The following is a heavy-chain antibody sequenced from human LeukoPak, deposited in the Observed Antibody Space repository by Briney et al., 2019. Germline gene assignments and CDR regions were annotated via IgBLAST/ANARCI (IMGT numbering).Heavy chain of an antibody. CDR1: GGSISRNNW. V-gene: IGHV4-4*02. Sequence: PSETLSLTCAVSGGSISRNNWWSWVRQPPGKGLEWIGEIYHGGDTYYNPSLKSRVTMSADKSKNQFSLNLSSVTAADTAVYYCARGSYDVLTGYSTLGEYWGQGTLVTVSS. CDR3: ARGSYDVLTGYSTLGEY. D-gene: IGHD3-9*01. CDR2: IYHGGDT. J-gene: IGHJ4*02.